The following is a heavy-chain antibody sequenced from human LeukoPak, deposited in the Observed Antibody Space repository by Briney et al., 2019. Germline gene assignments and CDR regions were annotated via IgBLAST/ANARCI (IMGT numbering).Heavy chain of an antibody. V-gene: IGHV3-23*01. CDR2: ISGSGGST. CDR3: AKETYYYDSSGIFDY. CDR1: GFTFSSYA. Sequence: TGGSLRLSCAASGFTFSSYAMSWVRQAPGKGLEWVSAISGSGGSTYYADSVKGRFTISRDNSKNTLYLQMNSLGAEDTAVYYCAKETYYYDSSGIFDYWGQGTLVTVSS. D-gene: IGHD3-22*01. J-gene: IGHJ4*02.